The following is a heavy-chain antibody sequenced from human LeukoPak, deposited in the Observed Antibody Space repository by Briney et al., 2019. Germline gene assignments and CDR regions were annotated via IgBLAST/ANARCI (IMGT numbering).Heavy chain of an antibody. CDR2: IIPIFGRA. D-gene: IGHD3-22*01. Sequence: SVKVSCKASGGTFSSYAISWVRQAPGQGLEWMGGIIPIFGRANYAQKFQGRVTITTDESTSTAYMELSSLRSEDTAVYYCARCSNYYDSSGYYSPIDYYYYMDVWGKGTTVTVSS. V-gene: IGHV1-69*05. CDR1: GGTFSSYA. CDR3: ARCSNYYDSSGYYSPIDYYYYMDV. J-gene: IGHJ6*03.